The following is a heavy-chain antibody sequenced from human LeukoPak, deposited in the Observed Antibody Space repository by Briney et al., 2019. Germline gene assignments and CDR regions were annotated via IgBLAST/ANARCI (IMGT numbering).Heavy chain of an antibody. Sequence: PGVSLRLSCAASGFTFSDYAMGWVRQAPGKGLEWLSTISTGDTTYSADSVKGRFTISRDISKSTLYLQMNSVGVGDTAVYYCAKKDYAGFHWGQGTLVAVSS. J-gene: IGHJ4*02. CDR1: GFTFSDYA. CDR3: AKKDYAGFH. D-gene: IGHD4-17*01. CDR2: ISTGDTT. V-gene: IGHV3-23*01.